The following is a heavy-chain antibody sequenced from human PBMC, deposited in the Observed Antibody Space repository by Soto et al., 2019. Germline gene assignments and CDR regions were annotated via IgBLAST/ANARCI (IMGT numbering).Heavy chain of an antibody. D-gene: IGHD3-10*01. CDR3: ARADYYGSGSYSWFDP. CDR1: GGSFSGYY. V-gene: IGHV4-34*01. CDR2: INHSGST. Sequence: SETLSLTCAVYGGSFSGYYWSWIRQPPGKGLEWIGEINHSGSTNYNPSLKSRVTISVDTSKNQFSLKLSSVTAADTAVYYCARADYYGSGSYSWFDPWGQGTLVT. J-gene: IGHJ5*02.